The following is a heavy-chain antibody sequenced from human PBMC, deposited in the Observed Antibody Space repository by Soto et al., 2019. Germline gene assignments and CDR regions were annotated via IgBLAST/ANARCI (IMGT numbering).Heavy chain of an antibody. CDR1: GYTFPNYG. D-gene: IGHD6-13*01. Sequence: GASVKVSCKASGYTFPNYGISWVRQAPGQGLEWMGWISAYNGNTNYAQKLQGRVTMTTDTSTYTAYMELSSLRSEDTAVYYCAIRVREQQLVHDLKFDYWGQGTLVTVSS. J-gene: IGHJ4*02. V-gene: IGHV1-18*01. CDR2: ISAYNGNT. CDR3: AIRVREQQLVHDLKFDY.